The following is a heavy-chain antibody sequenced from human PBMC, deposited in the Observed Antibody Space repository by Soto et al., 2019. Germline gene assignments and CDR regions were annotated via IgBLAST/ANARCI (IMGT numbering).Heavy chain of an antibody. D-gene: IGHD5-18*01. CDR1: GGPFSSYA. CDR3: ARGTIQLASLSTFDY. V-gene: IGHV1-69*01. J-gene: IGHJ4*02. CDR2: IIPIFGTA. Sequence: AXAVKRACKAFGGPFSSYAIGWVRQAPGQGLEWMGGIIPIFGTANYAQKFQGRVTITADESTSTAYMELSSLRSEDTAVYYCARGTIQLASLSTFDYWGQGTLVTVSS.